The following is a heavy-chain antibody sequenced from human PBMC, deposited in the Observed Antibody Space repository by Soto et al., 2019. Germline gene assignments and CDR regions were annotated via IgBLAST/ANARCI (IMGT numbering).Heavy chain of an antibody. CDR2: VSASGRSR. Sequence: GGSLRLSCVGSGIEFSNYAMSWVRQAPGKGLEWVSIVSASGRSRYHADSVKGRFTISRDNSKNTLYLQMNSLRAEDTAVYYCAKDKYYDFWSGSHPSFDYWGQGTQVTVSS. V-gene: IGHV3-23*01. CDR3: AKDKYYDFWSGSHPSFDY. CDR1: GIEFSNYA. D-gene: IGHD3-3*01. J-gene: IGHJ4*02.